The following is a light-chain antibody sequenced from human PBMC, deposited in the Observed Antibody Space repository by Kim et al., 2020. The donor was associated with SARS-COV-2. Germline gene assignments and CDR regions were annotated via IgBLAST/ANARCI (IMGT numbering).Light chain of an antibody. J-gene: IGKJ4*01. V-gene: IGKV3-20*01. Sequence: EIVLTQSPGTLSLSPGERATLSCRASQSVSSSYLAWYQQKPGQAPRLLIYGASSRATGIPDRFSGSGSGTDFTLTISRLEPEDFAVYYCKQELTFGGGTKVDIK. CDR2: GAS. CDR3: KQELT. CDR1: QSVSSSY.